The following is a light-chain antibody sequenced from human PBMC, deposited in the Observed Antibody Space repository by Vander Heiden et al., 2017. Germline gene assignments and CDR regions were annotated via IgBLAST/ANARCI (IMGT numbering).Light chain of an antibody. CDR1: SSDVGKYDY. CDR2: DVS. J-gene: IGLJ2*01. CDR3: CSYAGSFTLV. Sequence: QSALTQPRSVSGSPGQSVTISCTGTSSDVGKYDYVSWYQHHPGKAPRLMIYDVSERPSGVPDRFSGSKSGNTASLTISGLQAEDEADFYCCSYAGSFTLVFGGGTKLTVL. V-gene: IGLV2-11*01.